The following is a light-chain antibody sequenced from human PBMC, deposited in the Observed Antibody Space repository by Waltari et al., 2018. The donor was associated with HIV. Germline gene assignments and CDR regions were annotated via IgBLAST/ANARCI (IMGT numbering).Light chain of an antibody. V-gene: IGLV1-44*01. CDR2: SDN. Sequence: QSVLTQAPSASGTPGQGVVISCSGSRLYIGRTLVRWYQQLPGTAPKLLIFSDNRRPSGIPERFSGSKSGTSASLAISGLQIEDEGDYFCATWDGSLNGVFGGGTKLTVL. CDR3: ATWDGSLNGV. CDR1: RLYIGRTL. J-gene: IGLJ3*02.